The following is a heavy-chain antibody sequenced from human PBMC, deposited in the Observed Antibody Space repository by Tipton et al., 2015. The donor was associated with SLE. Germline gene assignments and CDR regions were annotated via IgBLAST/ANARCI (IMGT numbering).Heavy chain of an antibody. CDR1: GGSISSYS. Sequence: TLSLTCTVSGGSISSYSWGWIRQPPGKGLEWIGSINYSGTTSYNPSLKSRVTISVDTSKNQFSLKLSSVTAADTAVYYCARELQQLVAFDIWGQGTMVTVSS. D-gene: IGHD6-6*01. CDR2: INYSGTT. V-gene: IGHV4-39*07. CDR3: ARELQQLVAFDI. J-gene: IGHJ3*02.